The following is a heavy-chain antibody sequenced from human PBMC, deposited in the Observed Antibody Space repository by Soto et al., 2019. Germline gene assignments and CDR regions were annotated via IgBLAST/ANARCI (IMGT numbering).Heavy chain of an antibody. CDR3: ERDRGYCSSTSCSQCGY. V-gene: IGHV3-74*01. Sequence: EEQLVESGGGLVQPGGSLRLSCAASGFTFSSYWMHWVRQAPGKGLVWVSRINSDGSSTSYADSVKGRFTISRDNAKNTLYLQMNSLRAEDTAGYYCERDRGYCSSTSCSQCGYWGQGTLVTVSS. J-gene: IGHJ4*02. D-gene: IGHD2-2*01. CDR1: GFTFSSYW. CDR2: INSDGSST.